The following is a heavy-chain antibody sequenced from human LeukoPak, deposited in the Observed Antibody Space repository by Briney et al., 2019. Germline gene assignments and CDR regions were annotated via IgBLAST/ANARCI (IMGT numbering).Heavy chain of an antibody. V-gene: IGHV3-66*01. CDR3: ARVLGIGYFDY. CDR2: IYSGGST. CDR1: GFTFSSYA. J-gene: IGHJ4*02. Sequence: GGSLRLSCAASGFTFSSYAMSWVRQAPGKGLEWVSLIYSGGSTYYADSVKGRFTISRDDAKNSLYLQMNSLRAEDTAVYYCARVLGIGYFDYWGQGTLVTLSS. D-gene: IGHD7-27*01.